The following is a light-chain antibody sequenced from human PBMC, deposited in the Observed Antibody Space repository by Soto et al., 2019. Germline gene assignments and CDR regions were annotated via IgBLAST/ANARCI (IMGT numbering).Light chain of an antibody. V-gene: IGLV1-40*01. Sequence: QSVLTQPASVSGAPGQRVTISCSGSTSNIGAGFDVHWYQQFPGAAPKLLIYSDISRPSGVSSRFSASKSGSSASLTIAGLQTEDEAEYYGQSYDTGVSGSVFCGGTKVTVL. CDR1: TSNIGAGFD. CDR3: QSYDTGVSGSV. CDR2: SDI. J-gene: IGLJ2*01.